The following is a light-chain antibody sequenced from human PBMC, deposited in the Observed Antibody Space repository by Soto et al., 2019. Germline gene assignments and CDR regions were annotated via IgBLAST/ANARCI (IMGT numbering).Light chain of an antibody. CDR2: EVT. CDR1: NSDVGNYNY. J-gene: IGLJ1*01. Sequence: QSALTQPASVSGSPGQSITISCTGTNSDVGNYNYVSWYQQHPGKVPNLMIFEVTNRPSGISDRFSGSKSGSTASLTISGLQAEDEADYYCNSYTSSSTLVFGTGTKLTVL. CDR3: NSYTSSSTLV. V-gene: IGLV2-14*01.